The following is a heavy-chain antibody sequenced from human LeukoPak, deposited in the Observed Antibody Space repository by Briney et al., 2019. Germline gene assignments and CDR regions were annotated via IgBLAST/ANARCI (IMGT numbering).Heavy chain of an antibody. V-gene: IGHV3-11*01. J-gene: IGHJ4*02. Sequence: GGSLRLSCAASGFTFSDYYMSWIRQAPGKGLEWVSYISSSGTTIYYADSVKGRFTISRDNAKNSLYLQMNSLRAEDTAVYYCARAPYYDSSGYDYWGLGTLVTVSS. CDR3: ARAPYYDSSGYDY. D-gene: IGHD3-22*01. CDR2: ISSSGTTI. CDR1: GFTFSDYY.